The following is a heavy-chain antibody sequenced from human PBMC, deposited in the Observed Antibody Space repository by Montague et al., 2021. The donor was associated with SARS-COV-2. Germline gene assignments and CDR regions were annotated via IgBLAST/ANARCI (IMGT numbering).Heavy chain of an antibody. J-gene: IGHJ4*02. Sequence: ETLSLTCTVSSGSLSNYYWSWIRQSPDKGLEWIGYMYETGNMIYNPSLRSRVSISGDTSKSQFSLRLTSVTAAESARYYCARNMAYWGQGVLVTV. CDR3: ARNMAY. D-gene: IGHD2/OR15-2a*01. CDR2: MYETGNM. V-gene: IGHV4-4*09. CDR1: SGSLSNYY.